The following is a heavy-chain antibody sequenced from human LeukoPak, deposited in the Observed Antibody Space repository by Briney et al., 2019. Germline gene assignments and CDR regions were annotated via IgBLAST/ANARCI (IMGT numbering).Heavy chain of an antibody. V-gene: IGHV3-23*01. J-gene: IGHJ4*02. CDR2: ISNRGGTT. Sequence: PGGSLRLSCTASTFTFSDDYMGWIRQAPGKGLEWVSLISNRGGTTYYADSVKGRFTISRDNSKNTLYLQMNSLRAEDTAVYYCAKEGPYCGGDCYGVFDYWGQGTLVTVSS. D-gene: IGHD2-21*02. CDR1: TFTFSDDY. CDR3: AKEGPYCGGDCYGVFDY.